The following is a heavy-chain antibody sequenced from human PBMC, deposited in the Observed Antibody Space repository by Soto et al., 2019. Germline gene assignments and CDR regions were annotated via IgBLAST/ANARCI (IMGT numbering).Heavy chain of an antibody. J-gene: IGHJ3*02. Sequence: VQLQESGPGLVKPSGTLSLTCAVSGASISTDNWWSWVRQPPGKGLEWIGEIHHSGSTNYNTSLKSRVTTSVDKSKNQFSLNLISVTAADTAMYYCARGYAFDIWGQGTMVTVSS. V-gene: IGHV4-4*02. CDR3: ARGYAFDI. CDR1: GASISTDNW. CDR2: IHHSGST.